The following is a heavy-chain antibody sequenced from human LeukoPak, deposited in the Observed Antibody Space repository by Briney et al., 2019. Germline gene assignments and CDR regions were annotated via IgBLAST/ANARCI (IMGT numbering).Heavy chain of an antibody. J-gene: IGHJ4*02. CDR3: ARGGDCTNGVCSDY. D-gene: IGHD2-8*01. Sequence: PSQTLSLTCTVSGGSISSGGYYWSWIRQHPGKGLEGIGYIYYSGSTYYNPSLKSRVTISVDTSKNQFSLKLSSVTAADTAVYYCARGGDCTNGVCSDYWGQGTLVTVSS. CDR1: GGSISSGGYY. CDR2: IYYSGST. V-gene: IGHV4-31*03.